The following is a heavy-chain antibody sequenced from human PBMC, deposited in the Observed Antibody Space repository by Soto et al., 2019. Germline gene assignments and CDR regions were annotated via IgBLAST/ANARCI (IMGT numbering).Heavy chain of an antibody. CDR1: GLTLTNVW. CDR2: IRSEANGGTT. D-gene: IGHD3-16*01. V-gene: IGHV3-15*07. J-gene: IGHJ4*02. Sequence: EVQLVESGGGLVKPGGSLRVSCAASGLTLTNVWMNWVRQAPGKGLEWVGLIRSEANGGTTDYAAPVKGRFTISRDDSKNTLYLQMNSLGSEDTAVYYCAWGAAQFYESGGLGTLVTVSS. CDR3: AWGAAQFYES.